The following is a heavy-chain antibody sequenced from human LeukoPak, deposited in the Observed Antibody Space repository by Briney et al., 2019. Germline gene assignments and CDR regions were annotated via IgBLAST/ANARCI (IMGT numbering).Heavy chain of an antibody. CDR1: GFTFSSYA. D-gene: IGHD6-13*01. CDR3: VAGYSSSWSYFDY. V-gene: IGHV3-64D*09. J-gene: IGHJ4*02. CDR2: ISSNGGST. Sequence: PGGSLRLSCSASGFTFSSYAMHWVRPATGKGLEYGSAISSNGGSTYYADSVKGRFTISRDNSKITLYLQMSSLRAEDTAVYYCVAGYSSSWSYFDYWGQGTLVTVSS.